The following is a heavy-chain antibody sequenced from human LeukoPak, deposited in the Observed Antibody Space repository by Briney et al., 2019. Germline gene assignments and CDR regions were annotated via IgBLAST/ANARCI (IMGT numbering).Heavy chain of an antibody. CDR3: ARGRTSGGFDY. D-gene: IGHD3-10*01. V-gene: IGHV3-74*01. CDR1: GFTFSSYW. Sequence: PGGSLRLSCAASGFTFSSYWMHWARQGRKGLVWVSRIHTDGSSTTYADSVKVRLTISRDNAKNTVYLQMNSLRAEDTAVYYYARGRTSGGFDYWGQGTLVTVSS. J-gene: IGHJ4*02. CDR2: IHTDGSST.